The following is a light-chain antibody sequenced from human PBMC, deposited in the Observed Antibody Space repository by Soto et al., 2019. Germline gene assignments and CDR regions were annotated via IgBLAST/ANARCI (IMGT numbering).Light chain of an antibody. V-gene: IGKV3-11*01. CDR2: DAI. CDR3: QQRSKWVT. Sequence: EIELTQSQATLSLSPRERAIICFSASENVYEYLARYQQKAGQDPRLLIYDAINRATGIPARFSGSGSGTDFTLTISSLEPEDFGVYYCQQRSKWVTFGRGTKVDIK. J-gene: IGKJ4*01. CDR1: ENVYEY.